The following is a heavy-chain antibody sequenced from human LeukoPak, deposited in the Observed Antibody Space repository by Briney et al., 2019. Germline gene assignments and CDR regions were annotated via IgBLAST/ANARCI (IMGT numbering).Heavy chain of an antibody. CDR2: ISYDGSNK. Sequence: GGSLRLSCAAPGFTFSSYAMHWVRQAPGKGLEWVAVISYDGSNKYYADSVKGRFTISRDNSKNTLYLQMNSLRAEDTAVYYCARDRVHLYYDSSGYDYWGQGTLVTVSS. V-gene: IGHV3-30-3*01. CDR3: ARDRVHLYYDSSGYDY. D-gene: IGHD3-22*01. J-gene: IGHJ4*02. CDR1: GFTFSSYA.